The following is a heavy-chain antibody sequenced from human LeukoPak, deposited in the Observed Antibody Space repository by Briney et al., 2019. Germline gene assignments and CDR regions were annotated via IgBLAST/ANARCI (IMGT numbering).Heavy chain of an antibody. D-gene: IGHD3-16*02. CDR2: IYHSGST. CDR1: GYSISSGYY. Sequence: SETLSLTCTVSGYSISSGYYWDWIRQPPGKGLEWIGSIYHSGSTYYNPSLKSRVTISVDTSKNQFSLKLSSVTAADTAVYYCARLDVWGTYRLSSNDYWGQGTLVTVSS. V-gene: IGHV4-38-2*02. CDR3: ARLDVWGTYRLSSNDY. J-gene: IGHJ4*02.